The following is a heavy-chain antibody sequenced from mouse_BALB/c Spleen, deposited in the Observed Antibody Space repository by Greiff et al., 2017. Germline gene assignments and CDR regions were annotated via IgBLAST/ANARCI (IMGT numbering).Heavy chain of an antibody. Sequence: VKLVESGPGLVAPSQSLSITCTVSGFSLTSYGVHWVRQPPGKGLEWLGVIWAGGSTNYNSALMSRLSISKDNSKSQVFLKMNSLQTDDTAMYYCASDDGYYWFAYWGQGTLVTVSA. D-gene: IGHD2-3*01. CDR3: ASDDGYYWFAY. CDR2: IWAGGST. J-gene: IGHJ3*01. V-gene: IGHV2-9*02. CDR1: GFSLTSYG.